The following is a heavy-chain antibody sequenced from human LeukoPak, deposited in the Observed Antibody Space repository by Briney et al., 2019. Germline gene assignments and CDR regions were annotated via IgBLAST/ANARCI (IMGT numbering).Heavy chain of an antibody. CDR1: GGTFSNYDFTFTSYA. Sequence: SVKVSCKASGGTFSNYDFTFTSYAITWVRQAPGQGLGWMGGIIPIYGRADYPQKFQGRVTITADESTRTVTMQLSSLSSEDTAVYYCAGFFYDNSNAAFDIWGQGTVVTVS. CDR3: AGFFYDNSNAAFDI. V-gene: IGHV1-69*13. D-gene: IGHD3-22*01. CDR2: IIPIYGRA. J-gene: IGHJ3*02.